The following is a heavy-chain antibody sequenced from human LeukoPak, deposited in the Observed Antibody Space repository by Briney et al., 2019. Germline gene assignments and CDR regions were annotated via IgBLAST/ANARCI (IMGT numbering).Heavy chain of an antibody. CDR1: GCTFSSYA. D-gene: IGHD6-13*01. CDR3: ARVGERWQQLARFDY. CDR2: IIPIFGTA. Sequence: SVKVSCKASGCTFSSYAISWVRQAPGQGLEWMGGIIPIFGTANYAQKFQGRVTITADDSMTTAYMELGSLRSEDTAVYYCARVGERWQQLARFDYWGQGTLVSVSS. J-gene: IGHJ4*02. V-gene: IGHV1-69*13.